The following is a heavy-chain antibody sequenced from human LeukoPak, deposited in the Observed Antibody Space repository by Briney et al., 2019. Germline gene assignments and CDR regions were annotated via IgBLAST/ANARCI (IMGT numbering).Heavy chain of an antibody. J-gene: IGHJ4*02. V-gene: IGHV4-34*01. CDR1: GGSFSGYY. CDR2: INHSGGT. Sequence: SETLSLTCAVYGGSFSGYYWSWIRQPPGKGLEWIGEINHSGGTNYNPSLKSRVTISVDTSKNQFSLKLSSVTAADTAVYYCARDLIAAAGRSPYWGQGPLVTVSS. CDR3: ARDLIAAAGRSPY. D-gene: IGHD6-13*01.